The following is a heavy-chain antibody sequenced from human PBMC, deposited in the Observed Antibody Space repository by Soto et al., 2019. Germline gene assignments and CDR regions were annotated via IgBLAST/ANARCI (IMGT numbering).Heavy chain of an antibody. CDR3: AHRYYDFWSDPGGFDP. V-gene: IGHV2-5*01. CDR1: GFSLSTSGVG. D-gene: IGHD3-3*01. Sequence: ASGPRLVNPTQTLTLTCTFSGFSLSTSGVGVGWIRQPPGKALEWLALIYWNDDKRYSPSLKSRLTITKDTSKNQVVLTMTNMDPVDTATYYCAHRYYDFWSDPGGFDPWGQGTLVTVSS. CDR2: IYWNDDK. J-gene: IGHJ5*02.